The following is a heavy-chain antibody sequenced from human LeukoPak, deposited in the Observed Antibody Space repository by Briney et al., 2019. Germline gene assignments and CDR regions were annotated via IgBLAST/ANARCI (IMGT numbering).Heavy chain of an antibody. CDR2: IKQDGSEK. CDR1: GFSFTNYW. J-gene: IGHJ4*02. D-gene: IGHD6-13*01. CDR3: ASSPGIANPLVSYYFDY. Sequence: GGSLRLSCAASGFSFTNYWMSWVRQAPGKGLEWVANIKQDGSEKYYVDSVKGRFTISRDNSKNTLSLQMDSLRAEDTAVYYCASSPGIANPLVSYYFDYWGQGTLVTVSS. V-gene: IGHV3-7*03.